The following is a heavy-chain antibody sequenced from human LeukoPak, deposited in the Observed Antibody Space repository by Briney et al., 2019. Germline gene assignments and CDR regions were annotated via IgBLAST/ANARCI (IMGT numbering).Heavy chain of an antibody. CDR3: AREVTPQKVFDY. V-gene: IGHV4-59*12. Sequence: SETLSLTCTVSGGSISSYYWSWIRQPPGKGLEWIGYIYYSGSTNYNPSLKSRVTISVDTSKNQFSLKLSSVTAADTAVYYCAREVTPQKVFDYWGQGTLVTVSS. J-gene: IGHJ4*02. CDR1: GGSISSYY. CDR2: IYYSGST. D-gene: IGHD2-21*02.